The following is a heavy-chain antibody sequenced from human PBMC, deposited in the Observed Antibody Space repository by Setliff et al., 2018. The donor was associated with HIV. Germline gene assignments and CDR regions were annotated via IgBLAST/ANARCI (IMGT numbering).Heavy chain of an antibody. CDR1: GDSISSDFY. D-gene: IGHD2-21*02. CDR3: ARGQGCGGGCHYAFEM. V-gene: IGHV4-38-2*02. Sequence: PSETLSLTCTVSGDSISSDFYWGWIRQPPGKGLEWIRSIYHSGNTYYMPSLQSRVTISVDMSRNQFSLNLNSVTAADTAVYYCARGQGCGGGCHYAFEMWGQGTMVTVSS. CDR2: IYHSGNT. J-gene: IGHJ3*02.